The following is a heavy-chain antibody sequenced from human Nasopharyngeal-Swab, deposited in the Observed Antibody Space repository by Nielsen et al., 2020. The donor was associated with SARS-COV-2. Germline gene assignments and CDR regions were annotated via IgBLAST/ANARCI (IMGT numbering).Heavy chain of an antibody. CDR2: LDPSASYT. J-gene: IGHJ6*03. V-gene: IGHV5-10-1*01. CDR1: GYSFTSYW. D-gene: IGHD6-13*01. CDR3: ARQRAQQPYYYYYYMDV. Sequence: GESLKISYKGSGYSFTSYWISWVRQMPGKGLEWMGRLDPSASYTNYSPSFQGHVTISADKSISTASLQWSILKASDTAMYYCARQRAQQPYYYYYYMDVWGKGTTVTVSS.